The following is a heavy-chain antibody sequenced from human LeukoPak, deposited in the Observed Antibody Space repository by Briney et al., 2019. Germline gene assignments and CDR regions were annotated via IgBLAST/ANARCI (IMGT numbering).Heavy chain of an antibody. V-gene: IGHV3-11*04. J-gene: IGHJ5*02. Sequence: GGSLRLSCAASGFTFSDYYMSWIRQAPGTGLEWVSYISSSGSTIYYADSVKGRFTISRDNSKNTLYLQMNSLRAEDTAVYYCARGYYGSGNNWFDPWGQGTLVTVSS. CDR2: ISSSGSTI. D-gene: IGHD3-10*01. CDR3: ARGYYGSGNNWFDP. CDR1: GFTFSDYY.